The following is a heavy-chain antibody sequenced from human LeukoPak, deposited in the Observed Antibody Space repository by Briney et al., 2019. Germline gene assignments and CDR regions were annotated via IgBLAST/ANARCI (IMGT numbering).Heavy chain of an antibody. V-gene: IGHV3-30*02. CDR1: GFTFSSYG. Sequence: AGGSLRFSCAASGFTFSSYGMHWVRQAPGKGLEWVAFIRYDGSNKYYADSVKGRFTISRDNSKNTLYLQMNSLRAEDTAVYYCAKDYCSSTSCIPGDYYYYYMDVWGKGTTVTVSS. D-gene: IGHD2-2*01. CDR2: IRYDGSNK. J-gene: IGHJ6*03. CDR3: AKDYCSSTSCIPGDYYYYYMDV.